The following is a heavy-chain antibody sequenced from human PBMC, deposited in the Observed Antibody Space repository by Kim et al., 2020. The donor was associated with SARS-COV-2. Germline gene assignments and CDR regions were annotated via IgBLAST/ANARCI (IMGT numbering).Heavy chain of an antibody. Sequence: GGSLRLSCAASGFTFSDYYMSWIRQAPGKGLEWVSYISSSSSYTNYADSVKGRFTISRDNAKNSLYLQMNSLRAEDTAVYYCARDRRERNYYGSGSYYNVNYLGQGTLVTVSS. D-gene: IGHD3-10*01. CDR3: ARDRRERNYYGSGSYYNVNY. J-gene: IGHJ4*02. CDR1: GFTFSDYY. CDR2: ISSSSSYT. V-gene: IGHV3-11*05.